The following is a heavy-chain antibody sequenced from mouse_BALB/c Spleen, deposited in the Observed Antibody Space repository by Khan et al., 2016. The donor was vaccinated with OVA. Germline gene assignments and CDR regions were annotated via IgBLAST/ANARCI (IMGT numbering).Heavy chain of an antibody. CDR1: GYSITSGYA. J-gene: IGHJ2*01. CDR3: ARGNYYGYYFDY. CDR2: ISYSGVT. D-gene: IGHD1-1*01. Sequence: VQLQESGPGLVKPSQSLSLTCTVTGYSITSGYAWNWIRQFPGNKLEWMGYISYSGVTSYTPSLTSRISITRYTSKNQFFLQLNSVTTEDTATYYCARGNYYGYYFDYWGQGTTRTVSA. V-gene: IGHV3-2*02.